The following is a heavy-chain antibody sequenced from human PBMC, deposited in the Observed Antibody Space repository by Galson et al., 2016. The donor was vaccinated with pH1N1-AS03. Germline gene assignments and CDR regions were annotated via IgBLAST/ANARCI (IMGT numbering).Heavy chain of an antibody. D-gene: IGHD4-23*01. CDR1: GFTVSSSH. CDR3: VRDFRWGGNSGY. CDR2: IYSGGTT. J-gene: IGHJ4*02. Sequence: SLRLSCAASGFTVSSSHMNWVRQAPGKGLEWVSIIYSGGTTYYADSVKGRFIVSRDNSKNTLYLQMNSLRAEDTAVYHCVRDFRWGGNSGYWGQGTLVTVSS. V-gene: IGHV3-66*01.